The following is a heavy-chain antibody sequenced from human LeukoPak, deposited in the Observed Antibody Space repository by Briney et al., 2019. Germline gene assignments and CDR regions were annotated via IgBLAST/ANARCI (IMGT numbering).Heavy chain of an antibody. J-gene: IGHJ5*02. CDR1: GGSISSSNW. Sequence: PSQTLSLTCTVSGGSISSSNWWSWVRQPPGKGLEWIGEIYHSGSTNYDPSLKSRVTISVDKSKNQFSLKLSSVTAADTAVYYCAREGEHCSSTSCYRNVNWFDPWGQGTLVTVSS. CDR2: IYHSGST. V-gene: IGHV4-4*02. D-gene: IGHD2-2*01. CDR3: AREGEHCSSTSCYRNVNWFDP.